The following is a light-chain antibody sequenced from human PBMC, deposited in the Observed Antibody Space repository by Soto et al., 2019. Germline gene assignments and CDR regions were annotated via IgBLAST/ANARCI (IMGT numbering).Light chain of an antibody. V-gene: IGLV1-47*01. CDR2: ETN. CDR1: SSNIGNNH. CDR3: AACDGGLSRPL. J-gene: IGLJ3*02. Sequence: QSVLTQPPSASGTPGQRVTISCSGSSSNIGNNHVYWYQQLAGTAPKLLMSETNQRPSGVPNRFTASKYGYSASLAISGLRSEDEAAYYCAACDGGLSRPLFGGGTKLTVL.